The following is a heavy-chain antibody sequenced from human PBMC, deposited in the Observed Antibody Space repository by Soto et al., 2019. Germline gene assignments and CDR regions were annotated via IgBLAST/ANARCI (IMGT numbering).Heavy chain of an antibody. D-gene: IGHD4-4*01. CDR2: IASSSTYI. J-gene: IGHJ6*03. CDR1: GFTFSSYS. V-gene: IGHV3-21*01. Sequence: EVQLVESGGGLVKPGGSLRLSCVVSGFTFSSYSMNWVRQAPGKGLEWLSSIASSSTYIQYADSVKGRFTISRDNAKTSLYLQMNSLRAEDTAVYYCARSALVTHNYYMDVWGTGTTVTVSS. CDR3: ARSALVTHNYYMDV.